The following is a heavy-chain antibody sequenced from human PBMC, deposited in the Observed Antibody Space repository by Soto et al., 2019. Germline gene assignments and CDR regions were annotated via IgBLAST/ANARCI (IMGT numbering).Heavy chain of an antibody. CDR1: GFTFSSYW. J-gene: IGHJ6*02. V-gene: IGHV3-74*01. D-gene: IGHD4-17*01. CDR3: ARGPYGSYYYYYSMGV. CDR2: INSDGSST. Sequence: PGGSLRLSCAASGFTFSSYWMHWVRQAPGKGLVWVSRINSDGSSTSYADSVKGRFTISRDNAKNTLYLQMNCLRAEDTAVYYCARGPYGSYYYYYSMGVWGQGTTVTSP.